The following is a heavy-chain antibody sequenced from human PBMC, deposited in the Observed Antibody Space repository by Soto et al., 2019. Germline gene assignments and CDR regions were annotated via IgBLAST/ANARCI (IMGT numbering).Heavy chain of an antibody. CDR1: GLSLSTSGVG. D-gene: IGHD2-21*02. CDR3: ARSRGGDWLGY. CDR2: IYWNDDK. J-gene: IGHJ4*01. Sequence: QITLKESGPTLVKPTQTLTLTCTFSGLSLSTSGVGVGWIRQPPGKALEWLALIYWNDDKRYSPSLKSRLTITKDTSKYQVVLTMTSMDPVDTPTYYRARSRGGDWLGYWGHGTLVTVSS. V-gene: IGHV2-5*01.